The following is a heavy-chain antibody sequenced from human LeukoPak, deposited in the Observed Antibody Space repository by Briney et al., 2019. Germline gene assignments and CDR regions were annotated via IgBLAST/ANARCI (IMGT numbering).Heavy chain of an antibody. CDR3: ARVESVRGFDY. D-gene: IGHD3-10*01. CDR2: IYYDGST. CDR1: GDSITSSSYY. V-gene: IGHV4-39*07. J-gene: IGHJ4*02. Sequence: PSETLSLTCTVFGDSITSSSYYWGWIRQPPGKGLDWIGNIYYDGSTYCNPSLKSRVTISLGTSKNQFSLKLTSVTAADTAVYYCARVESVRGFDYWDQGTLVTVSS.